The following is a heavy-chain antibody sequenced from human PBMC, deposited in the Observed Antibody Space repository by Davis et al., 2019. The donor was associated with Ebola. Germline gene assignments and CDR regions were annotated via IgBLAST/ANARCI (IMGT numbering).Heavy chain of an antibody. Sequence: GESLKISCAASGFTFSSYEMNWVRQAPGKGLEWVSHIGGRSDTIYYADSVKGRFTISRDNAKNSLYLQMNSLGGEDTAMYYCVRGGTLAGTILHYWGQGILVTVSS. J-gene: IGHJ4*02. CDR1: GFTFSSYE. CDR3: VRGGTLAGTILHY. V-gene: IGHV3-48*01. D-gene: IGHD6-19*01. CDR2: IGGRSDTI.